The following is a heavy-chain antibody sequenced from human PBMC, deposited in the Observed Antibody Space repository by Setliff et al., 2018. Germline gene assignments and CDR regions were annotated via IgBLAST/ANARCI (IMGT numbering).Heavy chain of an antibody. J-gene: IGHJ4*02. CDR1: GFTFSSYG. CDR2: IWSHGGLK. Sequence: GGSLRLSCAASGFTFSSYGMQWVRQAPGKGLEWVAVIWSHGGLKSYVDSVKGRFTIARDNSKNTLYLEMSSLRAEDTAVYYCAKDLGNTYGRENFFDSWGQGTLVTVSS. CDR3: AKDLGNTYGRENFFDS. V-gene: IGHV3-33*06. D-gene: IGHD5-18*01.